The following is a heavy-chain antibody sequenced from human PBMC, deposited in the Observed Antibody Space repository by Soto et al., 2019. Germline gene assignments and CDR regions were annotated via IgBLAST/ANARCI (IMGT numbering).Heavy chain of an antibody. J-gene: IGHJ4*02. CDR1: GYSVTNDNW. CDR2: IYHGGNT. CDR3: ASGGGWGNF. V-gene: IGHV4-4*02. D-gene: IGHD2-8*02. Sequence: QVQLQESGPGLVKPSGTLSLTCSVSGYSVTNDNWWSWLRQPPGRGLEWIAEIYHGGNTNYRPSLRSRVTISMDKSNNQFSLKLVSVTAADTAVYFCASGGGWGNFWGQGILVTVSS.